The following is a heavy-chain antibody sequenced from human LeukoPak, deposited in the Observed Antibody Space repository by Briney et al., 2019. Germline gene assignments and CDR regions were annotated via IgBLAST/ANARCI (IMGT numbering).Heavy chain of an antibody. CDR1: GFTFSSYG. CDR2: ISYDGSYK. V-gene: IGHV3-30*18. D-gene: IGHD3-10*01. Sequence: PGRSLRLSCAASGFTFSSYGMHWVRQAPGKGLDWVTVISYDGSYKYYAESVKGRFTISRDNSKKTLYLQMNSLRAEDTAVYYCAKDHGSGSYHDPNWLDPWGQGTLVTVSS. J-gene: IGHJ5*02. CDR3: AKDHGSGSYHDPNWLDP.